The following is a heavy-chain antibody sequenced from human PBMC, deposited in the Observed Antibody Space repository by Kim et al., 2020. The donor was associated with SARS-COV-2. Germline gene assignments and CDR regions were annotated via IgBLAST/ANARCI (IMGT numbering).Heavy chain of an antibody. CDR3: ARDASGAHFDY. CDR2: ISYDGSNK. Sequence: GGSLRLSCAASGFTFSSYAMHWVRQAPGKGLEWVAVISYDGSNKYYADSVKGRFTISRDNSKNTLYLQMNSLRAEDTAVYYCARDASGAHFDYWGQGTLVTVSS. CDR1: GFTFSSYA. J-gene: IGHJ4*02. V-gene: IGHV3-30-3*01. D-gene: IGHD1-26*01.